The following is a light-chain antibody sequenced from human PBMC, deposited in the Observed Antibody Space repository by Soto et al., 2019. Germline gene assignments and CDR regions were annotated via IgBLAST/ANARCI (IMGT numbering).Light chain of an antibody. CDR2: DAY. CDR3: QQRSDWFT. J-gene: IGKJ5*01. V-gene: IGKV3-11*01. CDR1: QSFRGL. Sequence: EVVLTQSPVTLSLSPGERATLSCRASQSFRGLLAWYQQKPGQAPRLLIYDAYNRATGIPPRFSGSGSGTDFTLTISSLEPEDFGLYYCQQRSDWFTFGQGTRLEIK.